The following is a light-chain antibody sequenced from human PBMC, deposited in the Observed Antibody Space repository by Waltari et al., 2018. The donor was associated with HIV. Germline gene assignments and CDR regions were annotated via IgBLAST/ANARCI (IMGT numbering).Light chain of an antibody. V-gene: IGKV3-15*01. CDR1: QRVSSN. CDR2: CAS. Sequence: EIVITQSPATLSVSPGERATLSCRASQRVSSNLAWYQQKPGQAPRLLIYCASTRATGIPARFSGSGSGTEFTLTISSLQSEDFAVYYCQQYNNWPPITFGQGTRLEIK. CDR3: QQYNNWPPIT. J-gene: IGKJ5*01.